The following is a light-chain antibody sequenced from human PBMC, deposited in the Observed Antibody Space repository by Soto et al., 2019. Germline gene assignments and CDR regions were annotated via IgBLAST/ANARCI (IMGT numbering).Light chain of an antibody. CDR2: EVR. Sequence: QPVLAHPASVSGSPGQSITISCAGTMRDIGAYNLVPWYQRPPGQAPLLIFYEVRYRPSCIPLRFSASNSGNTASLTISGLQAGDEAHSYCRSYTSKSTLLFGGGTKVTGL. J-gene: IGLJ2*01. CDR3: RSYTSKSTLL. V-gene: IGLV2-14*03. CDR1: MRDIGAYNL.